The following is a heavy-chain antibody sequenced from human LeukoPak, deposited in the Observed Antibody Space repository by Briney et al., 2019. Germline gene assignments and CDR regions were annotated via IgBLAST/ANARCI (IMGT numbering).Heavy chain of an antibody. J-gene: IGHJ4*02. CDR3: ARDGYYYDSSGYSY. D-gene: IGHD3-22*01. CDR1: GGSISNYY. Sequence: PSETLSLTCTVSGGSISNYYWSWIRQPPGKGLEWIGYIHYSGSTNYNPSLKSRVTISIDTSKNQFSLKLSSVTAADTAVYYCARDGYYYDSSGYSYWGQGILVTVSS. CDR2: IHYSGST. V-gene: IGHV4-59*01.